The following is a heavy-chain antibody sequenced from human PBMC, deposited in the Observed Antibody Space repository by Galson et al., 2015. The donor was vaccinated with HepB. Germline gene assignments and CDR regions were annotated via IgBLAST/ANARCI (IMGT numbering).Heavy chain of an antibody. CDR2: ISSSGSTT. CDR3: ASSFDY. V-gene: IGHV3-48*04. Sequence: SLRLSCAASGFTFKSASMNWVRQAPGKGLEWVSYISSSGSTTHYADSVKGRFTISRDNAKSSLYLQMNGLRAEDTAVCYCASSFDYWGQGTLVTVSS. J-gene: IGHJ4*02. CDR1: GFTFKSAS.